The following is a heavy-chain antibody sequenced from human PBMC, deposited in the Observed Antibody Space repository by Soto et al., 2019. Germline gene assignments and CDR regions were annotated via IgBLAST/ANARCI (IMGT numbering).Heavy chain of an antibody. CDR1: GGSMNSHDYY. V-gene: IGHV4-30-4*01. D-gene: IGHD3-10*01. CDR3: ARGEVRGPFDI. J-gene: IGHJ3*02. Sequence: QQQLQESGPGLVKPSQTLSLTCTVSGGSMNSHDYYWSWIRQPPGKGLEWIGYIHNSGSTYYNPSIKSRLTISSDMSKNQFSLRLNSVTAADTPLYFCARGEVRGPFDIWGQGTKVTVSS. CDR2: IHNSGST.